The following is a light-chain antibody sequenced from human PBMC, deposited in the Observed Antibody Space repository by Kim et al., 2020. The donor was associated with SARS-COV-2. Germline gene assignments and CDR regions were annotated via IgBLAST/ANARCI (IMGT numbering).Light chain of an antibody. J-gene: IGLJ1*01. CDR3: QVWDTDTDHYV. CDR2: YDR. CDR1: TIGGHI. Sequence: APGRTARSTCGGNTIGGHIVHWYQQKPGQAPVLVMYYDRDRPSGIPERFSGSKSANTATLTISRVEAGDEADYYCQVWDTDTDHYVFGTGTKVTVL. V-gene: IGLV3-21*01.